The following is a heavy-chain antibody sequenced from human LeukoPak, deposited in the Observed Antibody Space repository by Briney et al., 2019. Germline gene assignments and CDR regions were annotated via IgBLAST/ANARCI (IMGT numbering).Heavy chain of an antibody. D-gene: IGHD3-22*01. CDR1: GGTFSSYA. CDR3: ARGNYDSSGYYFDY. CDR2: SNAGNGNT. V-gene: IGHV1-3*02. J-gene: IGHJ4*02. Sequence: ASVTVSCKASGGTFSSYAISWVRQAPGQRLEWMGWSNAGNGNTKYSQEFQGRVTITRDTSASTAYMELSSLRSEDMAVYYCARGNYDSSGYYFDYWGQGTLVTVSS.